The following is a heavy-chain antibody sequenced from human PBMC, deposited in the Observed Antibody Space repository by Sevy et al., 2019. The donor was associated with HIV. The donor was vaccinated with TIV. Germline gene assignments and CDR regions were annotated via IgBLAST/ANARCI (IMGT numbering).Heavy chain of an antibody. J-gene: IGHJ6*02. V-gene: IGHV3-30*18. CDR1: GFTFSNYG. D-gene: IGHD2-15*01. Sequence: GGSLRLSCAASGFTFSNYGMHWVRQAPGKGLEWVAVISYDGSNQYYADSVQGRFTISRDNSKNTLYLQMNSLRTEDTAVYYCAKGAVDCSDGTCYSAYYYSVMDVWDQGTTVTVSS. CDR2: ISYDGSNQ. CDR3: AKGAVDCSDGTCYSAYYYSVMDV.